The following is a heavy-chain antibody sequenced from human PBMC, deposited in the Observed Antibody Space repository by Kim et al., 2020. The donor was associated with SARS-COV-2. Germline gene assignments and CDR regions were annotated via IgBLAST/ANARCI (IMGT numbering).Heavy chain of an antibody. Sequence: GRFTISRDNSKNTLYLQMNSLRAEDTAVYYCAKDIYEDPPNYYYYYGMDVWGQGTTVTVSS. D-gene: IGHD3-16*01. J-gene: IGHJ6*02. V-gene: IGHV3-30*02. CDR3: AKDIYEDPPNYYYYYGMDV.